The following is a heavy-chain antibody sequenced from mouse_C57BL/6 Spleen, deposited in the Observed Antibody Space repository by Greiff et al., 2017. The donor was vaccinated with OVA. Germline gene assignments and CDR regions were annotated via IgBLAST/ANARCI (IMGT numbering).Heavy chain of an antibody. V-gene: IGHV1-26*01. J-gene: IGHJ2*01. CDR3: ARTITTVRFDY. D-gene: IGHD1-1*01. Sequence: VQLQQSGPELVKPGASVKISCKASGYTFTDYYMNWVKQSHGKSLEWIGDINPNNGGTSYNQKFKGKATLTVDKSSSTAYMELRSLTSEDSAVYYCARTITTVRFDYWGQGTTLTVSS. CDR2: INPNNGGT. CDR1: GYTFTDYY.